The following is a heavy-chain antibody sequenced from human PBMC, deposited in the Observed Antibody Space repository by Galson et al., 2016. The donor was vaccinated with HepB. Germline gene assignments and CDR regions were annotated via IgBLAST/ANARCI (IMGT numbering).Heavy chain of an antibody. CDR3: SNEYIYGHTPGDC. Sequence: SLRLSCAASGFIFSDYWMSWFRQAPGKGLEWVANIRQDGSETHYVDSVNGRFTISRDNSKDTLYLEMKSLRAEDTAVYYCSNEYIYGHTPGDCWGQGTLVTVSS. J-gene: IGHJ4*02. CDR2: IRQDGSET. CDR1: GFIFSDYW. D-gene: IGHD5-18*01. V-gene: IGHV3-7*01.